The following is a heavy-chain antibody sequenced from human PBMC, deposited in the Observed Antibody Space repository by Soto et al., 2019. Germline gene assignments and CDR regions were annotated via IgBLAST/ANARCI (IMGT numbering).Heavy chain of an antibody. CDR1: GGAVSSGSYY. CDR2: IDYSGSR. D-gene: IGHD5-18*01. J-gene: IGHJ6*02. V-gene: IGHV4-61*01. CDR3: ARDNMCIQLWSRIDYYGMDV. Sequence: PWETLSLTCNVSGGAVSSGSYYWSWIRQRPGKGLEWIGYIDYSGSRNDNPYLKRRVTISVDTAKKEFSLKLSSVRDADTAVYDCARDNMCIQLWSRIDYYGMDVWGQGTTVTVSS.